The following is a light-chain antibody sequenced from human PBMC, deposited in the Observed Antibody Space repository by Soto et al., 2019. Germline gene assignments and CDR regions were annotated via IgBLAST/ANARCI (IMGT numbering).Light chain of an antibody. Sequence: AMRMTRSPSSLSAYKGDRVTITCRASQGISSYLAWYQQKPGKAPKLLIYAASTLQSGVPSRFSGSGSGTDFTLTISCLQSEDFATYYCQQYYSYPPTFCHVTRLEVK. J-gene: IGKJ5*01. CDR1: QGISSY. CDR3: QQYYSYPPT. V-gene: IGKV1-8*01. CDR2: AAS.